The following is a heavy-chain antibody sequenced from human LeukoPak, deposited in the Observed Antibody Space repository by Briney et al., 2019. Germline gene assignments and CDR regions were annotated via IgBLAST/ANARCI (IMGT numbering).Heavy chain of an antibody. CDR3: AEGYNYGSGY. Sequence: GGSLRLSCAASGFTFSSYAMHWVRQAPGKGLEWVAVISYDGSNKYYADSVKGRFTISRDNSKNTLFLQMNSLRAEDTAVYFCAEGYNYGSGYWGQGTLVTVSS. CDR2: ISYDGSNK. V-gene: IGHV3-30*04. CDR1: GFTFSSYA. J-gene: IGHJ4*02. D-gene: IGHD5-18*01.